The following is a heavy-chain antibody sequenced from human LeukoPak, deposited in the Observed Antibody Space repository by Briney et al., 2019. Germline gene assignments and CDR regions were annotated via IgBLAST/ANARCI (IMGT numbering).Heavy chain of an antibody. CDR1: GGTFSSYA. V-gene: IGHV1-2*02. Sequence: WASVKVSCKASGGTFSSYAISWVRQAPGQGLEWMGWINPNSGGTNYAQKFQGRVTMTRDTSISTAYMELSRLRSDDTAVYYCARVPYCSSTSMLCNYYYYYMDVWGKGTTVTISS. D-gene: IGHD2-2*01. J-gene: IGHJ6*03. CDR2: INPNSGGT. CDR3: ARVPYCSSTSMLCNYYYYYMDV.